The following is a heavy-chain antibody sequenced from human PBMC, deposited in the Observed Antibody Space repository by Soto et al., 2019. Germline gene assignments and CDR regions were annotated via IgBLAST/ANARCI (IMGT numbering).Heavy chain of an antibody. D-gene: IGHD4-17*01. CDR2: INHSGST. Sequence: SETLSLTCAVYGGSFSGYYWSWIRQPPGKGLEWIGEINHSGSTNYNPSLKSRVTISVDTSKNQFSLKLSSVTAADTAVYYCARDSARLTSRRWANYYYGMDVWGQGTTVTVSS. J-gene: IGHJ6*02. CDR3: ARDSARLTSRRWANYYYGMDV. CDR1: GGSFSGYY. V-gene: IGHV4-34*01.